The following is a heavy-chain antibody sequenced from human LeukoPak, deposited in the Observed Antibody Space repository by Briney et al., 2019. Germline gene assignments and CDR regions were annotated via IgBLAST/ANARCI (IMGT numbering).Heavy chain of an antibody. J-gene: IGHJ4*02. D-gene: IGHD3-16*01. CDR1: GFTFSSYW. Sequence: GGSLRLSCAASGFTFSSYWMHWVRQAPGKGPEWVSRISRDATITTYADSVKGRFTISRDNAKNTLYLQMNSLRAEDTALYYCSRDLGRYGGNWGQGTLITVSS. CDR2: ISRDATIT. CDR3: SRDLGRYGGN. V-gene: IGHV3-74*01.